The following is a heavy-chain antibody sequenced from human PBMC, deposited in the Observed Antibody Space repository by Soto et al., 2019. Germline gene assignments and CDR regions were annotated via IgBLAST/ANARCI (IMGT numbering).Heavy chain of an antibody. D-gene: IGHD1-26*01. V-gene: IGHV4-59*12. CDR3: PRDMHAGFTHYFDP. CDR2: TSYTGNT. Sequence: SETLSLTCIVWGGRITAYHWSWIRQFTGKGLEWIYYTSYTGNTQYNPALKSRVTISIDTSKNQFSLKLTSMTAAHTAVYHCPRDMHAGFTHYFDPSRQGTLVTVSS. CDR1: GGRITAYH. J-gene: IGHJ5*02.